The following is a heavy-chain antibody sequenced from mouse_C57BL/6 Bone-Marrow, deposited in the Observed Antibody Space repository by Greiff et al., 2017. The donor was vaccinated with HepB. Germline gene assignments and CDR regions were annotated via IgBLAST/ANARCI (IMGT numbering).Heavy chain of an antibody. CDR1: GFSFNTYA. CDR2: IRSKSNNYAT. D-gene: IGHD1-1*01. Sequence: EVKLVESGGGLVQPKGSLKLSCAASGFSFNTYAMNWVRQAPGKGLEWVARIRSKSNNYATYYADSEKDRFTISRDDSESMLYLQMNNLKTEDTAMYYGVRLALDYCGSSYVVYFDVWGTGTTVTVAS. CDR3: VRLALDYCGSSYVVYFDV. J-gene: IGHJ1*03. V-gene: IGHV10-1*01.